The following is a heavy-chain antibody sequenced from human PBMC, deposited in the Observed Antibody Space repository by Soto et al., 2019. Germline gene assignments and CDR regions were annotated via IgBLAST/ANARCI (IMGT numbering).Heavy chain of an antibody. Sequence: SETLSLTCTVSGGSISSGGYYWSWIRQHPGKGLEWIGYIYYSGSTYYNPSLKSRVTISVDTSKNQFSLKLSSVTAADTAVYYCARSHARGVVTPFDYWGQGTLVTVS. J-gene: IGHJ4*02. D-gene: IGHD2-21*02. CDR2: IYYSGST. CDR3: ARSHARGVVTPFDY. CDR1: GGSISSGGYY. V-gene: IGHV4-31*03.